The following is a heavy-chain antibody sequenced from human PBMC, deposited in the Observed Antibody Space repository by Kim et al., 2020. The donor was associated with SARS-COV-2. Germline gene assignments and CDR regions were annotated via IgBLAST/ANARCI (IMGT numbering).Heavy chain of an antibody. CDR2: ISSSSSYI. D-gene: IGHD3-3*01. CDR3: ARGRMTTVWSDFDY. J-gene: IGHJ4*02. V-gene: IGHV3-21*01. Sequence: GGSLRLSCAASGFTFSSYSMNWVRQAPGKGLEWVSSISSSSSYIYYADSVKGRFTISRDNAKNSLYLQMNSLRAEDTAVYYCARGRMTTVWSDFDYWGQGTLVTVSS. CDR1: GFTFSSYS.